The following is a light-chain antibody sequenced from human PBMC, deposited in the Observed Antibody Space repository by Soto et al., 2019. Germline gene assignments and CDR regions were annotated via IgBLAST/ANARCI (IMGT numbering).Light chain of an antibody. J-gene: IGLJ1*01. V-gene: IGLV1-40*01. CDR3: QSFDNSLSGSRV. CDR2: GNN. CDR1: SSNIGAGYD. Sequence: QSVLTQPPSVSGAPGQRVTISCTGSSSNIGAGYDVHWYQQLPGTAPKLLIYGNNNRPSGVPDRFSGSKSDTSASLAITGLQAEDEAEYYCQSFDNSLSGSRVFGTGPKVTVL.